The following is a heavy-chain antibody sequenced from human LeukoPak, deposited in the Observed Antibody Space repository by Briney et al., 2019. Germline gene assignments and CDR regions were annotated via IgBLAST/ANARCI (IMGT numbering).Heavy chain of an antibody. D-gene: IGHD2-2*01. CDR1: GGSVSSGSYY. V-gene: IGHV4-61*01. CDR2: GST. Sequence: PSETLSLTCTVSGGSVSSGSYYWCWIRQPPGKGLEWIGGSTNYNPSLKSRVTISVDTSKNQFSLKLSSVTAADTAVYYCAREPRVYCSSTSCLGPYFDYWGQGTLVTVSS. CDR3: AREPRVYCSSTSCLGPYFDY. J-gene: IGHJ4*02.